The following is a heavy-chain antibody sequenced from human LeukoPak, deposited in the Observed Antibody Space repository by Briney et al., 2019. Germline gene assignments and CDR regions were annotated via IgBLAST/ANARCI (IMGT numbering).Heavy chain of an antibody. CDR2: LNPNSGGT. Sequence: ASVKVSCKASGYTFTDYYIHWVRQAPGQGLEWMGRLNPNSGGTNYAQKFQGRVTMTRDTSISTVYMELSRLRSDDTAVYYCARVGYYESSGYYEYWGQGTLVTVSS. D-gene: IGHD3-22*01. CDR3: ARVGYYESSGYYEY. J-gene: IGHJ4*02. CDR1: GYTFTDYY. V-gene: IGHV1-2*06.